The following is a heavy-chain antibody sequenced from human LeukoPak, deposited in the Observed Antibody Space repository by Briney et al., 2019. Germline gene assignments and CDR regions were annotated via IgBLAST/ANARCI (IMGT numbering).Heavy chain of an antibody. CDR3: ARGPDGSYSRYFDY. V-gene: IGHV4-34*01. D-gene: IGHD1-26*01. Sequence: GSLRLTCAASGFTVSSNYRSWIRQPPGKGLVWSGEINHSGSTNYNPPLNSRVTISVDKSKNQFSLKLSSVTAADTAVYYCARGPDGSYSRYFDYWGQGTLVTVSS. CDR2: INHSGST. J-gene: IGHJ4*02. CDR1: GFTVSSNY.